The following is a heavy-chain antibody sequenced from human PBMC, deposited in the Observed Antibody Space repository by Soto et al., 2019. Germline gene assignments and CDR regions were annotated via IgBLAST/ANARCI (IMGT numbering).Heavy chain of an antibody. Sequence: LSCEASGCTFSSYWMHGVRQAPGKGLVWVSRMNGDGSSISYADSVKGRFIISRDNAKNTLYLQMNSLGAEDTAVYYCTRAQLLAGTGGYYWGQGTLVTVSS. CDR1: GCTFSSYW. CDR2: MNGDGSSI. J-gene: IGHJ4*02. CDR3: TRAQLLAGTGGYY. D-gene: IGHD6-19*01. V-gene: IGHV3-74*01.